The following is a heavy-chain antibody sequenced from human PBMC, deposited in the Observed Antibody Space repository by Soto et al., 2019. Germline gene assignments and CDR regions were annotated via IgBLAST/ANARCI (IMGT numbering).Heavy chain of an antibody. CDR3: ARVESCGGDCYYFQH. Sequence: QVHLVQSGAEVKKPGASVKVSCKASGYSFTDYELQWVRQAPGQGLEWMGIIIPLGGSTGYAQKFQCRLTMTRDTSANTVYMALSGLRSEDTAVYYCARVESCGGDCYYFQHWGQGTLVAVSS. CDR1: GYSFTDYE. V-gene: IGHV1-46*01. J-gene: IGHJ1*01. CDR2: IIPLGGST. D-gene: IGHD2-21*02.